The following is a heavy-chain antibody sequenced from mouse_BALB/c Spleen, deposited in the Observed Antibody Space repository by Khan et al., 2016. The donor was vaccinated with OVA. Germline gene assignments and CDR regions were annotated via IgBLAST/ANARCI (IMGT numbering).Heavy chain of an antibody. CDR2: IGYNGST. V-gene: IGHV3-2*02. CDR1: GYSITSDYA. CDR3: ARLGPGFAY. J-gene: IGHJ3*01. D-gene: IGHD4-1*01. Sequence: EVELVESGPGLVKPSQSLSLTCTVTGYSITSDYAWNWIRQFPGNKLEWMGYIGYNGSTSYNPSLKSRISITRDTSKNQFFLQLNSVTTEDTATYYCARLGPGFAYWGQGTLVTVSA.